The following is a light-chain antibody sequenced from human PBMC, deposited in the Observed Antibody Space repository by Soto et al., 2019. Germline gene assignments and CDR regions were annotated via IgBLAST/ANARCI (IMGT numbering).Light chain of an antibody. J-gene: IGKJ4*01. V-gene: IGKV3-15*01. CDR1: QSVSSN. Sequence: EIVMTQSPVTLSVSPGERATLSCRASQSVSSNLAWYQQRPGQAPRLLIYDASTRATGVPARITGSGSGTEFTLTISSLQSEDFALYYCQQHINWPLTFGGGTKVDIK. CDR2: DAS. CDR3: QQHINWPLT.